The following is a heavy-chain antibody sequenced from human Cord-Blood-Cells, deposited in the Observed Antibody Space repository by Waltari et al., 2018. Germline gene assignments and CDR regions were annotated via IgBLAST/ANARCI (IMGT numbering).Heavy chain of an antibody. D-gene: IGHD2-21*01. V-gene: IGHV6-1*01. Sequence: QVQLQQSGPGLVKPSQTLSLTCPISGDSSSRNSAAWNWIRQSPSGGLELLRRTYYRSKWYKDYAVSVKSRITINPDTSKNQFSLQLNSVTPEDTAVYYCARDSIRGEGFDYWGQGTLVTVSS. J-gene: IGHJ4*02. CDR3: ARDSIRGEGFDY. CDR1: GDSSSRNSAA. CDR2: TYYRSKWYK.